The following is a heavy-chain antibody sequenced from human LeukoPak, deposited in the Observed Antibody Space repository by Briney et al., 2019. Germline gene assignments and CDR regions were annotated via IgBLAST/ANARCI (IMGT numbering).Heavy chain of an antibody. J-gene: IGHJ5*02. CDR3: ARGAGGYRFGP. CDR2: IYNSGRT. V-gene: IGHV4-59*01. D-gene: IGHD1-1*01. Sequence: PSETLSLTCAVSGGSISDYHWSWIRQPPGKGLEYIGYIYNSGRTFYNPSLKSRVTISADTSKKQFSLKLTSVTAADTAVYYCARGAGGYRFGPWGQGTLVTVSS. CDR1: GGSISDYH.